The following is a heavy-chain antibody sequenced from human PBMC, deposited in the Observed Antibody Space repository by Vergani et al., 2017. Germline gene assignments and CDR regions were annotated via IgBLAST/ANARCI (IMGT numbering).Heavy chain of an antibody. Sequence: EVQLVQSGAEVKKPGESLKISCKGSGYSFTSYWIGWVRQMSGKGLEWMGIIYPGDSDTRYSPSFQGQVTISADKSISTAYLQWSGLKASDTAMYYCARLPLRWELLYDFDYWGQGTLVTVSS. CDR1: GYSFTSYW. D-gene: IGHD1-26*01. J-gene: IGHJ4*02. CDR3: ARLPLRWELLYDFDY. V-gene: IGHV5-51*01. CDR2: IYPGDSDT.